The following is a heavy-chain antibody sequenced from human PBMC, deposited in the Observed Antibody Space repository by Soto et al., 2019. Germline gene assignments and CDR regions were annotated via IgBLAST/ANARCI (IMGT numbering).Heavy chain of an antibody. CDR1: GFTFSSYG. D-gene: IGHD6-19*01. CDR2: IWYDGSNK. Sequence: GGSLRLSCAASGFTFSSYGMHWVRQAPGKGLEWVAVIWYDGSNKYYADSVKGRFTISRDNSKNTLYLQMNRLRAEDTAVYYCARGTHSSGWYGYDYWGKGTLVTVSS. V-gene: IGHV3-33*01. CDR3: ARGTHSSGWYGYDY. J-gene: IGHJ4*02.